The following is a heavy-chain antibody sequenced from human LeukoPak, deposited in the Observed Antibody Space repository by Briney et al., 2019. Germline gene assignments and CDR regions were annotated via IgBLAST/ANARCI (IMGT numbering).Heavy chain of an antibody. CDR2: ISSSSSYI. CDR3: ARWDLVTAFDY. CDR1: GLTFSSYS. Sequence: GGSLRLSCAASGLTFSSYSMNWVRQAPGKGLEWVSSISSSSSYIYYADSVKGRFTISRDNAKNSLYLQMNSLRAEDTAVYYCARWDLVTAFDYWGQGTLVTVSS. J-gene: IGHJ4*02. D-gene: IGHD5-18*01. V-gene: IGHV3-21*01.